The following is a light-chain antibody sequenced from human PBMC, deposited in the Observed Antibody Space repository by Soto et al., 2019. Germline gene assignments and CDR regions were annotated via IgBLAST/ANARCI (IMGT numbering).Light chain of an antibody. CDR3: EQDTSSHT. J-gene: IGKJ5*01. CDR1: ESVSTS. Sequence: PSTLAFPCIPRSTSSCRASESVSTSLAWYKPKTGKXPXXXIYGAYKRATGISARFSGSGSGADFTLTRLRPENEACAVYSCEQDTSSHTFGQGTLLEN. V-gene: IGKV3-11*01. CDR2: GAY.